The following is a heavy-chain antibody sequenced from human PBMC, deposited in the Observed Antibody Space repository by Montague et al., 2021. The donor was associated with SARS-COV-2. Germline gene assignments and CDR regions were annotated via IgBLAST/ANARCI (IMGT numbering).Heavy chain of an antibody. D-gene: IGHD6-13*01. CDR3: ARGRLVGDSSSWYYFDY. V-gene: IGHV4-4*02. Sequence: SETLFLTCAVSGGSINTNNWWTWVRQLPGEGLEWIGQIFHSGITNYNPSLESRVTISVDKSKNQFSLRLSSVTAADTAVYYCARGRLVGDSSSWYYFDYWGQGTLVAVSS. CDR1: GGSINTNNW. CDR2: IFHSGIT. J-gene: IGHJ4*02.